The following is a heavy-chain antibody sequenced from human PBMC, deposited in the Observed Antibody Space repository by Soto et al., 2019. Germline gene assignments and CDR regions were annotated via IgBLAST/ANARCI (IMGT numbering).Heavy chain of an antibody. CDR1: GFSLSNAKMG. Sequence: QVTLKESGPVLVRPTETLMLTCTVSGFSLSNAKMGVSWIRQPPGKALEWLAHIFSNDEKSYNTSLQNRLTTSEDTSKSQVVLTMTNTDPADTATYYCARSRSGWVLFDAWGQGTLVTVSS. CDR3: ARSRSGWVLFDA. D-gene: IGHD6-19*01. J-gene: IGHJ5*02. V-gene: IGHV2-26*01. CDR2: IFSNDEK.